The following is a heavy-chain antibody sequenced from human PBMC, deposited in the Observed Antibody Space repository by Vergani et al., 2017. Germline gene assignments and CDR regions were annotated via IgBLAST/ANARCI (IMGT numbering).Heavy chain of an antibody. Sequence: EVQLVETGGGLIQPGGSLRLSCAASGFTVSSNYMSWVRQAPGKGLEWVSVIYGGGSTYYADSVKGRFTISRDNSKNPLYLQMNSLRAEDTAVYYCARASSTQYWHWFDPWGQGTLVTVSS. J-gene: IGHJ5*02. CDR1: GFTVSSNY. CDR3: ARASSTQYWHWFDP. V-gene: IGHV3-53*02. D-gene: IGHD2-8*02. CDR2: IYGGGST.